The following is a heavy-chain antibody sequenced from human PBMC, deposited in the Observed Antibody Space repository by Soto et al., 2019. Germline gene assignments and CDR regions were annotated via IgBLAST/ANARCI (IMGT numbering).Heavy chain of an antibody. CDR1: GFPFVGYG. Sequence: EVQLVESGGGSVQPGRSLGLSCEASGFPFVGYGMDWFRQGPGKGLEWVSGISWNSGDLYYAESVKGRFTISRDNAKRSLYLQMNSLRTEDTALYYCAKDNDLDRDGPFDYWGQGILVTVSS. D-gene: IGHD2-2*03. V-gene: IGHV3-9*01. CDR3: AKDNDLDRDGPFDY. J-gene: IGHJ4*02. CDR2: ISWNSGDL.